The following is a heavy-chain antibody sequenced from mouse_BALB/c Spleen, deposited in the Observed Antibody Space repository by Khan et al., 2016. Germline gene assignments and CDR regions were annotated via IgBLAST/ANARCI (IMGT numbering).Heavy chain of an antibody. CDR2: ILPGNANS. CDR1: GYTFSNYW. V-gene: IGHV1-9*01. CDR3: ARAWYSMDY. Sequence: QVQLKESGAELMKPGASVKISCKATGYTFSNYWIECVKQRPGHGLEWIGDILPGNANSNYNENLKGKATLTADTSSNTAYMQLSSLTSEDSAVYYCARAWYSMDYWGQGTSVTVSS. J-gene: IGHJ4*01.